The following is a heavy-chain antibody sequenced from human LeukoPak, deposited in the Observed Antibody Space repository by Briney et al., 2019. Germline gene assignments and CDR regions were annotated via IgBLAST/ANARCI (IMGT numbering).Heavy chain of an antibody. Sequence: PGGSLRLSCAASGFTFSSYSMNWVRQAPGKGLEWVSYISSSSSTIYYADSVKGRFTISRDNAKNSLYLQMNSLRAEDTAVYYCAREPRGASGWYPDFDYWGQGTLVTVSS. J-gene: IGHJ4*02. CDR3: AREPRGASGWYPDFDY. CDR1: GFTFSSYS. V-gene: IGHV3-48*01. CDR2: ISSSSSTI. D-gene: IGHD6-19*01.